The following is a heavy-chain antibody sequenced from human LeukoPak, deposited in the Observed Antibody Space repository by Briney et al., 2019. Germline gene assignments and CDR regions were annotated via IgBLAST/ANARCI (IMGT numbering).Heavy chain of an antibody. D-gene: IGHD5-24*01. J-gene: IGHJ4*02. CDR3: ARGTGPVEIPDY. CDR2: ISSSSSYI. Sequence: GGSLRLSCAASGFTFSSYSMNWARQAPGKGLEWVSSISSSSSYIYYADSVKGRFTISRDNAKNSLYLQMNSLRAGDTAVYYCARGTGPVEIPDYWGQGTLVTVSS. V-gene: IGHV3-21*01. CDR1: GFTFSSYS.